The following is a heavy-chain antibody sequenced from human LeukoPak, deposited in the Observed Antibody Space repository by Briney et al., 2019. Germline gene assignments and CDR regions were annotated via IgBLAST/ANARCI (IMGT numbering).Heavy chain of an antibody. CDR3: ARESYGDPRYYYYYYGMDV. Sequence: SETLSLTCTVSGGSISSYYWSWIRQPPGKGLEWIGYIYYSGNTNYNPSLKSRVTISVDTSKNQFSLKLSSVTAADTAVYYCARESYGDPRYYYYYYGMDVWGQGTTVTVSS. V-gene: IGHV4-59*01. CDR1: GGSISSYY. CDR2: IYYSGNT. D-gene: IGHD4-17*01. J-gene: IGHJ6*02.